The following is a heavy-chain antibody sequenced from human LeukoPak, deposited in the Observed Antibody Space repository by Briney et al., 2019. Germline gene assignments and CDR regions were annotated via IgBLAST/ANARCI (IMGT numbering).Heavy chain of an antibody. CDR2: ISAYSGDT. CDR1: GYTFTTYG. CDR3: ARLTTLYYFDY. D-gene: IGHD3-22*01. J-gene: IGHJ4*02. V-gene: IGHV1-18*01. Sequence: GASVKVSCKASGYTFTTYGISWVRQAPGQGLEWMGWISAYSGDTNYAQHLQGRVTMTTDTSTSTAYMELRSLRSDDTAVYYCARLTTLYYFDYWGQGTLVTVSS.